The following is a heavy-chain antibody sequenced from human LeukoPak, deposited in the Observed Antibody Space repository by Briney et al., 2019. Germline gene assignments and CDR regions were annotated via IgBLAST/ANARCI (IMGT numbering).Heavy chain of an antibody. V-gene: IGHV1-2*02. Sequence: ASVKVSCKASGYTFTGYYMHWVRPAPGQGLEWMGWINPNSGGTNYAQKFQGRVTMTRDTSISTAYMELSRLRSDDTAVYYCARASFISKYCSSTSCSLEYWGQGTLVTVSS. CDR2: INPNSGGT. CDR1: GYTFTGYY. CDR3: ARASFISKYCSSTSCSLEY. J-gene: IGHJ4*02. D-gene: IGHD2-2*01.